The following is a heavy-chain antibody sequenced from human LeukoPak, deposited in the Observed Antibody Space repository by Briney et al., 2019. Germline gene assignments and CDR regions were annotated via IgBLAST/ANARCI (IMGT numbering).Heavy chain of an antibody. CDR1: GYRFTSYW. V-gene: IGHV5-51*01. D-gene: IGHD4-17*01. J-gene: IGHJ3*02. Sequence: GESLKISFKGSGYRFTSYWIGWVRPRPGKGLEWMGIIYPGDSDTRYCPSFQGQVTISADKSISTAYLQWSSLKASDTAMYYCARGVWATTTGPNDAFDIWGQGTMVTVSS. CDR3: ARGVWATTTGPNDAFDI. CDR2: IYPGDSDT.